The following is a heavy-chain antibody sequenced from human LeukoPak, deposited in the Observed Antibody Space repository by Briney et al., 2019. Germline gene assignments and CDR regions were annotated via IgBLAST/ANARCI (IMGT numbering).Heavy chain of an antibody. CDR2: VIGSGVKT. CDR1: GFTFSNYA. V-gene: IGHV3-23*01. D-gene: IGHD2-15*01. CDR3: AKVRCSGGTCYLDHFDY. J-gene: IGHJ4*02. Sequence: GGSLRLSCAASGFTFSNYAMNWVRQAPGKGLEWVSAVIGSGVKTKYADSVKGRFTISRDNSKNTLYLQMNSLRDEDTSVYYCAKVRCSGGTCYLDHFDYWGQGTLVTVSS.